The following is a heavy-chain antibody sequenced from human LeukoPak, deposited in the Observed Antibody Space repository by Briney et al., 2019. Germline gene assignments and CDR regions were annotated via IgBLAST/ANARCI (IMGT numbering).Heavy chain of an antibody. D-gene: IGHD3-22*01. CDR2: IYYSGST. J-gene: IGHJ4*02. CDR3: ARGYYDSSGYHYFDY. Sequence: SETLSLTCAVYGGSFSGYYWSWIRQPPGKGLEWIGSIYYSGSTYYNPSLKSRVTISVDTSKNQFSLKLSSVTAADTAVYYCARGYYDSSGYHYFDYWGQGTLVTVSS. CDR1: GGSFSGYY. V-gene: IGHV4-34*01.